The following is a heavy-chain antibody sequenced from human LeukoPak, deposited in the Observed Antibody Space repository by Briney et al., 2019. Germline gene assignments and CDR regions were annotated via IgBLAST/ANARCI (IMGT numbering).Heavy chain of an antibody. J-gene: IGHJ4*02. Sequence: GASVKVSCKASGYTFTGYYMHWVRPAPGQGLAWMGWINPNSGGTNYAQKFQGRVTMTRDTSISTAYMELSRLRSDDTAVYYCARDTRIMITFGGVIVEYYFDYWGQGTLVTVSS. V-gene: IGHV1-2*02. D-gene: IGHD3-16*02. CDR2: INPNSGGT. CDR3: ARDTRIMITFGGVIVEYYFDY. CDR1: GYTFTGYY.